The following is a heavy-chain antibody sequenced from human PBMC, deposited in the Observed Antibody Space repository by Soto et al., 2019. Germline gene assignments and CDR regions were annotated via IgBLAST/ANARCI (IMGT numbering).Heavy chain of an antibody. J-gene: IGHJ4*02. Sequence: PSETLSLTCAVSSGSISSSNWWSWVRQPPGKGLEWIGEIYHSGSTNYNPSLKSRVTISVDTSKNQFSLKLSSVTAADTAVYYCARGWSSSSPFDYWGQGTLVTVSS. CDR2: IYHSGST. CDR3: ARGWSSSSPFDY. D-gene: IGHD6-6*01. CDR1: SGSISSSNW. V-gene: IGHV4-4*02.